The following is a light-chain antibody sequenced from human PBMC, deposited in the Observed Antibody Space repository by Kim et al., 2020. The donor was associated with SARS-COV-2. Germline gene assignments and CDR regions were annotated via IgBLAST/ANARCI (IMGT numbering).Light chain of an antibody. J-gene: IGKJ4*01. CDR1: QSISSY. Sequence: ASVGDRVTITCRASQSISSYLNWYQQKPGKAPKVLIYAASSLQSGVPSRFSGSGSGTDFTLTISSVQPEDSATYYCQQSYSIPHTFGGGTKVDIK. CDR3: QQSYSIPHT. V-gene: IGKV1-39*01. CDR2: AAS.